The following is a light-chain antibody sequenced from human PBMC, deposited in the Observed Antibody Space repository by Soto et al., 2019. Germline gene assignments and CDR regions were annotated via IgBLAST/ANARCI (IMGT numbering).Light chain of an antibody. CDR3: QQDYNWPRT. CDR1: QSVSSN. J-gene: IGKJ1*01. V-gene: IGKV3-15*01. CDR2: GAS. Sequence: EIVMTQSPATLSVGPGERATLSCRASQSVSSNLAWYQHKPGQAPRLLTYGASTRATGIPARFSGSESGIECTLNISSLQPEDFAVYYCQQDYNWPRTFGQGTKVDIK.